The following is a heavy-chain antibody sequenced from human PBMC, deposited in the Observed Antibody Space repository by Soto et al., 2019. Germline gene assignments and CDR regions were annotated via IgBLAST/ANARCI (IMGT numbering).Heavy chain of an antibody. CDR2: ISYDGSHK. CDR1: AFTFSSYA. J-gene: IGHJ6*02. D-gene: IGHD6-19*01. Sequence: TGGSLRLSCAASAFTFSSYAMHWVRQAPGKGLEWVAVISYDGSHKNYGDSVKGRFTISRDNSKNTLYLEMNGLRAEDTAVYYCARQLLAVAGPDHYHGLDVWGQGTTVTVSS. V-gene: IGHV3-33*05. CDR3: ARQLLAVAGPDHYHGLDV.